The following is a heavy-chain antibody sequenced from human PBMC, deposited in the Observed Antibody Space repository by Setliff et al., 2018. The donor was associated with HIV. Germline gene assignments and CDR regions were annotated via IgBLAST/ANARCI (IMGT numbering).Heavy chain of an antibody. J-gene: IGHJ4*02. CDR1: GATIHYHY. CDR3: ARPSTRGYSYAVYDY. V-gene: IGHV4-39*01. D-gene: IGHD5-18*01. CDR2: IYYSGST. Sequence: SETLSLTCSVSGATIHYHYWGWIRQTPGKGLEWIGSIYYSGSTSYNPSLKSRLTISVDTSKNQFSLKLSSVTAADTAVYYCARPSTRGYSYAVYDYWGQGTLVTVSS.